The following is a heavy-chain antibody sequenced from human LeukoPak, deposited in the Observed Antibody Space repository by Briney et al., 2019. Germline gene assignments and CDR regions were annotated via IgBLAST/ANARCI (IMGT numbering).Heavy chain of an antibody. D-gene: IGHD2-21*01. J-gene: IGHJ4*02. CDR1: GFTFSSYG. Sequence: GGTLRLSCAASGFTFSSYGMSWVRQAPGKGLEWVSAISGSGGSTYYADSVKGRFTISRDSSKNTLYLQMNRLRAEDAAVYYCAKAPVTTCSGAYCYPFDYWGQGTLVTVSS. CDR2: ISGSGGST. CDR3: AKAPVTTCSGAYCYPFDY. V-gene: IGHV3-23*01.